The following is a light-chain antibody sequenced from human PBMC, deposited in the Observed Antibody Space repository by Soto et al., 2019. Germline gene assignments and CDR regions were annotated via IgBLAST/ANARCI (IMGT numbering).Light chain of an antibody. CDR2: NNN. CDR3: AAWADSVDVLYV. CDR1: RSNIGPNA. Sequence: QSVLTQPPSASATPGQRVTISCSGSRSNIGPNAVNWYQQLPGAAPRLLIYNNNQRPSGVPDRFSGSKSGTSASLAISGLQSDDEGTYFCAAWADSVDVLYVFGTGTKVTVL. V-gene: IGLV1-44*01. J-gene: IGLJ1*01.